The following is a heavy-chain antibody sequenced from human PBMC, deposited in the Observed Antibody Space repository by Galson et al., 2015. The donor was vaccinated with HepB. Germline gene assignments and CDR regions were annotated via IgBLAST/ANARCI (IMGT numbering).Heavy chain of an antibody. Sequence: QSGAEVKKPGESLNISCSASGYKFASYWIGWVRQLPGKGLEWMGVIYPADSETAYSPSFQGQVSISADKSINTAYLQWRSLKASDSAIYYCARHARNSGSFYPHAGPDRWGQGTLVTVSS. CDR1: GYKFASYW. CDR2: IYPADSET. J-gene: IGHJ5*02. V-gene: IGHV5-51*01. D-gene: IGHD1-26*01. CDR3: ARHARNSGSFYPHAGPDR.